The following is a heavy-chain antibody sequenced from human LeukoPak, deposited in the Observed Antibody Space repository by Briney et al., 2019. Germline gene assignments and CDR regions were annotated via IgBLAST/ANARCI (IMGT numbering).Heavy chain of an antibody. D-gene: IGHD3-3*01. Sequence: GGSLRLSCAASGFTFGNYAMYWVRQAPGKGLEWVAFTTYDEGDKYYADSVKGRFTISRDNSKNTLYLQMYSLRVEDTAVYYCAKDRANAWSPDYWGQGDLVTVSS. V-gene: IGHV3-30*02. CDR3: AKDRANAWSPDY. J-gene: IGHJ4*02. CDR1: GFTFGNYA. CDR2: TTYDEGDK.